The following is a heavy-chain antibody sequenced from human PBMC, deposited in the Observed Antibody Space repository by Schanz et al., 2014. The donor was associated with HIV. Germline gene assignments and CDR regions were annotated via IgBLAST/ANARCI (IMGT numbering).Heavy chain of an antibody. D-gene: IGHD6-13*01. CDR1: GGSLTDYY. CDR2: INDSGDT. V-gene: IGHV4-34*02. Sequence: QVPLQQWGTGLLKPSETLSRTCAVYGGSLTDYYWSWIRQPPGKGLEWIGEINDSGDTNFNPSLKSRVTISVDTSLRQFSLNLTSVTAADTAVYFCTRVFKGDSRRLDFDFGSQGTLVTISS. J-gene: IGHJ4*02. CDR3: TRVFKGDSRRLDFDF.